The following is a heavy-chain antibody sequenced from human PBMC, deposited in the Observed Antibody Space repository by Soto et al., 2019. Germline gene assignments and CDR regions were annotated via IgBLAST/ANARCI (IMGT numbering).Heavy chain of an antibody. D-gene: IGHD4-17*01. V-gene: IGHV3-13*04. CDR2: IGTAGDT. Sequence: EVQLVESGGGLVQPGGSQRLSCAASGFTFSSYDMHWVRQATGKGLEWVSGIGTAGDTYYPGSVKGRFTISRENAKNSLYLQMNSLRAGDTAVYYCARGGLRWSPNYYYGMDVWGQGTTVTVSS. J-gene: IGHJ6*02. CDR3: ARGGLRWSPNYYYGMDV. CDR1: GFTFSSYD.